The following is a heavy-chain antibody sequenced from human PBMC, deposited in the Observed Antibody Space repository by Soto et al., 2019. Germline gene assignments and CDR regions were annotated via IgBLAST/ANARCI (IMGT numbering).Heavy chain of an antibody. D-gene: IGHD5-18*01. CDR2: IYYSGST. V-gene: IGHV4-39*01. J-gene: IGHJ5*02. Sequence: QLQLQESGPGLVKPSETLSLTCTVSGGSISSSSYYWGWIRQPPGKGLEWIGSIYYSGSTYYNPSLKSRVTISVDTSKNQFSLKLSSVTAADTAVYYCARHGRGYSYGYGYDWFDPWGQGTLVTVSS. CDR1: GGSISSSSYY. CDR3: ARHGRGYSYGYGYDWFDP.